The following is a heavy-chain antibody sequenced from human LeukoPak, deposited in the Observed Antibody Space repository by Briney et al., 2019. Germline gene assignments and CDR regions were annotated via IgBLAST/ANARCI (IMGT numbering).Heavy chain of an antibody. J-gene: IGHJ6*02. D-gene: IGHD3-3*01. CDR1: GGTFSSYA. CDR2: IIPIFGTA. Sequence: SVKVSCKASGGTFSSYAISWVRQAPGQGLEWMGEIIPIFGTANYAQKFQGRVTITADESTSTAYMELSSLRSEDTAVYYCARVSLEARPSPDYYGMDVWGQGTTVTVSS. V-gene: IGHV1-69*13. CDR3: ARVSLEARPSPDYYGMDV.